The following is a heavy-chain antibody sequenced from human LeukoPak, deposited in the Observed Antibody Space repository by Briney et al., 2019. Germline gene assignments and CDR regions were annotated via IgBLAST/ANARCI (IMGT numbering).Heavy chain of an antibody. D-gene: IGHD3-3*01. J-gene: IGHJ5*02. CDR2: IYTSGST. CDR3: ARHSADPPAQSGWFGP. V-gene: IGHV4-4*09. Sequence: SETLSLTCTVSGGSISSYYWSWIRQPPGKGLEWIGYIYTSGSTNYNPSLKSRVTISVDTSKNQFSLKLSSVTAADTAVYYCARHSADPPAQSGWFGPWGQGTLVTVSS. CDR1: GGSISSYY.